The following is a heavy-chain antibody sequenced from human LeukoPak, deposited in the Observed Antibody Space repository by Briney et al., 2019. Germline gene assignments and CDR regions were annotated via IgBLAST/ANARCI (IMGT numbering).Heavy chain of an antibody. CDR2: IYSSGRT. V-gene: IGHV4-4*07. J-gene: IGHJ4*02. D-gene: IGHD2-15*01. CDR3: ARAPAGCGGTCSFDY. Sequence: PSETLSLTCTVSGASMSNSFWRWIRQPAGKGLEWIGRIYSSGRTNYNPSLKSRVTLSIDTSNNQFSLKLTSVTAADTASYYRARAPAGCGGTCSFDYWGQGTLVTVSS. CDR1: GASMSNSF.